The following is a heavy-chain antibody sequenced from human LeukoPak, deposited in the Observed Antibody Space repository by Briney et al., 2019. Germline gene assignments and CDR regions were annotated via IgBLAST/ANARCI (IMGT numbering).Heavy chain of an antibody. Sequence: QPGGSLRLSCAASGFTFSTNTMNWVRQAPGKGLEWLSLISGGSSTIYYADSVEGRFTISRDHPKNPLFLQMNSLRAEDTAEYYCAFRGFDIWGQGTMVTVSS. J-gene: IGHJ3*02. CDR2: ISGGSSTI. CDR1: GFTFSTNT. V-gene: IGHV3-48*01. CDR3: AFRGFDI.